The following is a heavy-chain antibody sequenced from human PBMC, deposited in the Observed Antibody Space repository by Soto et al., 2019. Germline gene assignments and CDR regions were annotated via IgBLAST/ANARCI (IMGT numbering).Heavy chain of an antibody. CDR1: GGTFNNYA. Sequence: QVLLVPSGPAVKKPGSSVKVSCKASGGTFNNYAINWVRQAPGKGLEWMGGIIPTFGTGNHAQKFQGRVTITADESTTTAYMDLSSLRSEDTAIYYCASFDGTLVRGGRSSPYEMDVWGQGTTVIVSS. CDR3: ASFDGTLVRGGRSSPYEMDV. CDR2: IIPTFGTG. J-gene: IGHJ6*02. V-gene: IGHV1-69*01. D-gene: IGHD3-10*01.